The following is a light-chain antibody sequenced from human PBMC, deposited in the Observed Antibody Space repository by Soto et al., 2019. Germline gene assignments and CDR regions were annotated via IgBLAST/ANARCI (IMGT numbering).Light chain of an antibody. Sequence: EIVLTQSPGTLSLSPGERATLSCRASQSVASRNLAWYQQKSGQAPRLLIYGVSTRATGLPARFSGSGSETEFTLTISRLEPEDFAVYFCQQYSNWPLITFGQGTRLEN. V-gene: IGKV3-20*01. CDR2: GVS. CDR3: QQYSNWPLIT. CDR1: QSVASRN. J-gene: IGKJ5*01.